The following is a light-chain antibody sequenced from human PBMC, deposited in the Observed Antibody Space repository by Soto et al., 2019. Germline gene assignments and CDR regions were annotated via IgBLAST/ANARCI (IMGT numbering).Light chain of an antibody. CDR3: QQYGSSPPLYT. CDR2: GAS. V-gene: IGKV3-20*01. Sequence: DIVLTQSPGTLSLSPGERATLSCRASQSVSSSYLAWYHQKPGQAPRLLIYGASSRATGIPDRFSGSGSGTDFTLTISRLEPEDFAVYYCQQYGSSPPLYTFGQGTKLEIK. J-gene: IGKJ2*01. CDR1: QSVSSSY.